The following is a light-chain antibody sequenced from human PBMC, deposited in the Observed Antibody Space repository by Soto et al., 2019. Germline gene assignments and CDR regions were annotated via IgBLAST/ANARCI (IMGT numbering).Light chain of an antibody. CDR3: SSYTTSSTLGV. V-gene: IGLV2-14*03. CDR2: DVS. Sequence: ALTQPASVSGSPGQSITISCTGTSSDVGGYNYVSWYQHHPGKAPKLMIYDVSNRPSGVSNRFSGSKSGNTASLTISGLQAEDEADYYCSSYTTSSTLGVFGGGTKLTVL. J-gene: IGLJ2*01. CDR1: SSDVGGYNY.